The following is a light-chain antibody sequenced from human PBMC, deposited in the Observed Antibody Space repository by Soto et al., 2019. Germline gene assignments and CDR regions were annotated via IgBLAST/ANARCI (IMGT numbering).Light chain of an antibody. CDR2: LGS. V-gene: IGKV2-28*01. CDR1: QSLLHSNGYNY. J-gene: IGKJ3*01. Sequence: DIVMTQSPLSLPVPPGEPASISCRSSQSLLHSNGYNYLDWYLQKPGQSPQLLIYLGSNRASGVHDRISSRGSGTDFTLKISRVEADDVGVYYCMQALQTPTFGPGTKVDIK. CDR3: MQALQTPT.